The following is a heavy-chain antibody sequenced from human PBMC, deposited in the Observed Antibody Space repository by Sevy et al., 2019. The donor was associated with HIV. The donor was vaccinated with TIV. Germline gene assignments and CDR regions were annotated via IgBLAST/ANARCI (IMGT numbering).Heavy chain of an antibody. Sequence: ASVKVSCKVSGYTLTKLSIHWVRQAPGKGLEWMGDFDPQDGETIYAQRFQGRVTMTEDTSKDTAYMELSSLTSEDTAVYYCAIVGLRYCSGGSCYLRDWFDPWGQGTLVTVSS. CDR2: FDPQDGET. CDR1: GYTLTKLS. CDR3: AIVGLRYCSGGSCYLRDWFDP. D-gene: IGHD2-15*01. J-gene: IGHJ5*02. V-gene: IGHV1-24*01.